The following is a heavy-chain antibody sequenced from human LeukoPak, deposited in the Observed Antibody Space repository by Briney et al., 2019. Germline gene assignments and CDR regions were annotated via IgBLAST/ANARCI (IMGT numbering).Heavy chain of an antibody. CDR2: IYYIGTA. CDR3: ARARGDSPRIYYYMDV. J-gene: IGHJ6*03. CDR1: GDSLNIGDYR. D-gene: IGHD3-16*01. V-gene: IGHV4-30-4*01. Sequence: SETLSLTCSVSGDSLNIGDYRWSWIRQSPGKGLEWIGYIYYIGTAYYNPSLRSRVALSADTSKNQFSLKLNSVTVADSAVYFCARARGDSPRIYYYMDVWGKGTTVTVSS.